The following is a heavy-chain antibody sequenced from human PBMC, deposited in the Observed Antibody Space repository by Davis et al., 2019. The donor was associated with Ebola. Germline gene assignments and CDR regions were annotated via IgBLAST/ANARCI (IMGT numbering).Heavy chain of an antibody. V-gene: IGHV4-4*08. CDR3: ASAPLIATPGALWFDP. CDR1: GGYISGYY. CDR2: LYHGGGT. Sequence: MPSETLSLTCTVSGGYISGYYWSWIRQPPGKGLEWIGNLYHGGGTNYSPSLKSRVTISVDASKNQFSLKVKSVTAADTAVYYCASAPLIATPGALWFDPWGPGTRVTVSS. J-gene: IGHJ5*02. D-gene: IGHD6-13*01.